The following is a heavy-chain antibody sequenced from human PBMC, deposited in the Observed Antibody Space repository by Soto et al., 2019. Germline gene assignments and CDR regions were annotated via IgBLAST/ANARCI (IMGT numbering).Heavy chain of an antibody. CDR2: IYYSGST. CDR3: ASGLPSRFYYYYYMDV. V-gene: IGHV4-59*08. Sequence: SETLSLTCTVSGGSISSYYWSWIRQPPGKGLEWIGYIYYSGSTNYNPSLKSRVTISVDTSKNQFSLKLSSVTAADTAVYYCASGLPSRFYYYYYMDVWGKGTTVTVSS. D-gene: IGHD2-15*01. CDR1: GGSISSYY. J-gene: IGHJ6*03.